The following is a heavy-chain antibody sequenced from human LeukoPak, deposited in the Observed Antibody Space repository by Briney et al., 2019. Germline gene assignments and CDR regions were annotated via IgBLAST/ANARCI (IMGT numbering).Heavy chain of an antibody. Sequence: GESLKISCKGSGYSFTSSWIAWVRQMPGKGLEWMGIIYPGDSDTRYGPSFQGQVTISADKSISAAYLQWSSLKASDTAMYYCARLRTAMDPFDYWGQGTLVTVSS. CDR2: IYPGDSDT. D-gene: IGHD5-18*01. CDR3: ARLRTAMDPFDY. J-gene: IGHJ4*02. V-gene: IGHV5-51*01. CDR1: GYSFTSSW.